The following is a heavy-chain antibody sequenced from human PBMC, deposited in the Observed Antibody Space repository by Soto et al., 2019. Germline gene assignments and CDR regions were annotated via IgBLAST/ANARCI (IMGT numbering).Heavy chain of an antibody. CDR3: ATDQSGSYEVDY. V-gene: IGHV1-24*01. CDR2: FDPEDGET. D-gene: IGHD1-26*01. Sequence: ASVKVSCKVSGYTLTELSMHWVRQAPGKGLEWMGGFDPEDGETIYAQKFQGRVTMTEDTSTDTAYMELSSLRSEDTAVYYCATDQSGSYEVDYWGHGALVTVSS. CDR1: GYTLTELS. J-gene: IGHJ4*01.